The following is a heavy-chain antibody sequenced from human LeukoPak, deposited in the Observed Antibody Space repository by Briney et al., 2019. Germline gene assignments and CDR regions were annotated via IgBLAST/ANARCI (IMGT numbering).Heavy chain of an antibody. V-gene: IGHV1-69*13. J-gene: IGHJ5*02. D-gene: IGHD6-13*01. Sequence: SVKVSCKAFGGTFSSLTISWVRQAPGQGLEWMGGIIPIFNTPHYAQTFQGRVTITADESTSTAYMELNSLRSEDTAVYYCARDEQDSSSWYARWFDPWGQGTLVTASS. CDR3: ARDEQDSSSWYARWFDP. CDR2: IIPIFNTP. CDR1: GGTFSSLT.